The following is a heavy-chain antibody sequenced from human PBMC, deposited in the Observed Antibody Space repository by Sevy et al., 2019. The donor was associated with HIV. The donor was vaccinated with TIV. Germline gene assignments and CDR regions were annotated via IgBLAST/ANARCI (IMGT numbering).Heavy chain of an antibody. Sequence: SETLSLTCTVSGGSVSSSSYYWGWLRQPPGKGLEWIGSVYYSGSTYQNPSLKSRVTISADTSKNQFSLKLSAVAAAYTAVCYCARPASGWYYFDYWGQGTLVTVSS. V-gene: IGHV4-39*01. D-gene: IGHD6-19*01. CDR1: GGSVSSSSYY. CDR2: VYYSGST. CDR3: ARPASGWYYFDY. J-gene: IGHJ4*02.